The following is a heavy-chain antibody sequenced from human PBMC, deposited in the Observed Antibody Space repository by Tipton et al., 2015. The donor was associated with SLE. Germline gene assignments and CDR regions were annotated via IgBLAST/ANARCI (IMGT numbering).Heavy chain of an antibody. CDR2: IYTSGST. J-gene: IGHJ4*02. CDR1: GGSISSGSYY. D-gene: IGHD6-19*01. Sequence: TLSLTCTVSGGSISSGSYYWSWIRQPAGKGLEWIGRIYTSGSTNYNPSLKSRVTISVDTSKNQFSLKLSSVTAADTAVYYCARKQQWLPGDYWGQGTLVTVSS. CDR3: ARKQQWLPGDY. V-gene: IGHV4-61*02.